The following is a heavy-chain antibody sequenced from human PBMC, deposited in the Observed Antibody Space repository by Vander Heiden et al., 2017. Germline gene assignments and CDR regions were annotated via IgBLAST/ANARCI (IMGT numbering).Heavy chain of an antibody. V-gene: IGHV3-23*01. J-gene: IGHJ3*02. CDR3: AKHTDFWSGYYTSGAFDI. CDR2: ISSGRGGDT. D-gene: IGHD3-3*01. Sequence: EVQLLASGGGLVQPGGSLRLPCAAPAFPFTSHAMRLVRQASGKALEWGPYISSGRGGDTFYADSVKGRYTISRDNPKNTLYLQMNSLRDEDTAVYYCAKHTDFWSGYYTSGAFDIWGQGTMVTVSS. CDR1: AFPFTSHA.